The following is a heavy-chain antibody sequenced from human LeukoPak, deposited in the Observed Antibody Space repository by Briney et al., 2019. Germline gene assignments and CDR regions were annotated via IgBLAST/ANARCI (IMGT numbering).Heavy chain of an antibody. CDR2: IWYDGSNK. V-gene: IGHV3-33*01. D-gene: IGHD3-3*01. J-gene: IGHJ5*02. CDR1: GFTFSSYG. Sequence: GGSLRLSCAASGFTFSSYGMHWVRQAPGKGLEWVAVIWYDGSNKYYADSVKGRFTISRDNSKNTLYLQMNSLRAEDTAVYYCARAGGYDANWFDPWGQGTLVTVSS. CDR3: ARAGGYDANWFDP.